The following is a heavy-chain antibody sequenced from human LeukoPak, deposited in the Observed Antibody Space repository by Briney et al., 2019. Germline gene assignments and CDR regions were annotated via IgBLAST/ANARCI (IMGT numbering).Heavy chain of an antibody. CDR2: ISYDGSNK. CDR1: GSTFSSYA. CDR3: ARDRFDYYGSGRLNWFDP. D-gene: IGHD3-10*01. V-gene: IGHV3-30*04. J-gene: IGHJ5*02. Sequence: GGSLRLSCAASGSTFSSYAMHWVRQAPGKGLEWVAVISYDGSNKYYADSVKGRFTISRDNSKNTLYLQMNSLRAEDTAVYYCARDRFDYYGSGRLNWFDPWGQGTLVTVSS.